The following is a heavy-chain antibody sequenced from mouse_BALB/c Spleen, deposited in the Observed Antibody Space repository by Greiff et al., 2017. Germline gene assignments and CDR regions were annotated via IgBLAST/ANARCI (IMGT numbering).Heavy chain of an antibody. J-gene: IGHJ4*01. CDR3: AEGKTTYYDYDDYAMDY. D-gene: IGHD2-4*01. CDR1: GYSITSDYA. Sequence: DVQLQESGPGLVKPSQSLSLTCTVTGYSITSDYAWNWIRQFPGNKLEWMGYISYSGSTSYNPSLKSRISITRDTSKNQFFLQLNSVTTEDTATYYCAEGKTTYYDYDDYAMDYWGQGTSVTVSS. CDR2: ISYSGST. V-gene: IGHV3-2*02.